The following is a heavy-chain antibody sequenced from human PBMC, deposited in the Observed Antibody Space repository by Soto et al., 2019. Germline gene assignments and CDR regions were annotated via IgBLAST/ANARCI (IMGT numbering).Heavy chain of an antibody. J-gene: IGHJ4*02. V-gene: IGHV4-31*03. CDR3: AREAYCSGGSCYFYYFDY. D-gene: IGHD2-15*01. CDR2: IYYSGST. Sequence: QVQLQESGPGLVKPSQTLSLTCTVSSGSISSGGYYWSWIRQHPGKGLEWIGYIYYSGSTYYNPSLKSRVTISVDTSKNQFSLKLSSVTAADTAVYYCAREAYCSGGSCYFYYFDYWGQGTLVTVSS. CDR1: SGSISSGGYY.